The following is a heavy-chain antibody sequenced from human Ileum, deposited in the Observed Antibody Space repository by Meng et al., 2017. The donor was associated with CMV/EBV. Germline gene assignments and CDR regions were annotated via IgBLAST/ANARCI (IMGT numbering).Heavy chain of an antibody. CDR2: INHSGST. V-gene: IGHV4-34*01. J-gene: IGHJ5*02. CDR3: VRGRSDLLASWFDP. D-gene: IGHD3-9*01. CDR1: GGSFSGYY. Sequence: QVQLLQWGAALLKPSETRSLSCSVYGGSFSGYYWSWIRQPRGNGLEWLGEINHSGSTYYNPSLKSRVTISVDTSKNQFFLRLSSVTAADTGVYYCVRGRSDLLASWFDPWGQGTLVTVSS.